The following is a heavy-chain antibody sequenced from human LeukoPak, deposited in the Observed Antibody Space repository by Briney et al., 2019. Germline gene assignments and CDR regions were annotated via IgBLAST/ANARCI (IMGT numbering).Heavy chain of an antibody. J-gene: IGHJ4*02. D-gene: IGHD6-13*01. CDR3: ARADYAAAALDY. CDR2: IYYSGST. Sequence: SETLSLTCTVSGGSISSYYWSWIRQPPGKGLEWIGSIYYSGSTYYNPSLKSRVTISVDTSKNQFSLKLSSVTAADTAVYYCARADYAAAALDYWGQGTLVTVSS. CDR1: GGSISSYY. V-gene: IGHV4-39*07.